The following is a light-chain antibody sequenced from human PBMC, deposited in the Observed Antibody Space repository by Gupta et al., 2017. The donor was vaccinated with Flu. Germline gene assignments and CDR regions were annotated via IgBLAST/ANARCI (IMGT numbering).Light chain of an antibody. V-gene: IGKV3-11*01. Sequence: TLSLSPGERATLPCRASQSVSSYLAWYQQKPGQAPRLLIYDASNRATGIPARFSGSGSGTDFTLTISSLEPEDFAVYYCQQRSNWPPRITFGGGTKVEIK. CDR2: DAS. CDR3: QQRSNWPPRIT. CDR1: QSVSSY. J-gene: IGKJ4*01.